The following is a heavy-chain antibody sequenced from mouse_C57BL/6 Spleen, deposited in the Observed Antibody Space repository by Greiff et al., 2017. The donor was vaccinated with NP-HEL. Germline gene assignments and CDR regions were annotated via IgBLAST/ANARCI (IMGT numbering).Heavy chain of an antibody. V-gene: IGHV5-17*01. D-gene: IGHD1-1*01. CDR1: GFTFSDYG. CDR3: ARQRTTVVAPFDY. Sequence: EVQGVESGGGLVKPGGSLKLSCAASGFTFSDYGMHWVRQAPEKGLEWVAYISSGSSTIYYADTVKGRFTISRDNAKNTLFLQMTSLRAEDTAMYYCARQRTTVVAPFDYWGQGTTLTVSS. CDR2: ISSGSSTI. J-gene: IGHJ2*01.